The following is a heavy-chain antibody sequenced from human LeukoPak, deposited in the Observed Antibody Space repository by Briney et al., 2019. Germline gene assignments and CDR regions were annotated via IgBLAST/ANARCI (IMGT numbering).Heavy chain of an antibody. D-gene: IGHD4-17*01. CDR2: INHSGST. CDR3: ARGGKVTTVTTGRVPKTLRNNWFDP. V-gene: IGHV4-39*07. CDR1: GGSISSSSYY. Sequence: SSETLSLTCTVSGGSISSSSYYWGWIRQPPGKGLEWIGEINHSGSTNYNPSLKSRVTISVDTSKNQFSLKLSSVTAADTAVYYCARGGKVTTVTTGRVPKTLRNNWFDPWGQGTLVTVSS. J-gene: IGHJ5*02.